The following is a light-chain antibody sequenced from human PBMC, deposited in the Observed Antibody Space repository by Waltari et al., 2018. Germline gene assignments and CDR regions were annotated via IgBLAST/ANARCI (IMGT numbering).Light chain of an antibody. Sequence: QSALTQPASVSGSPGQSITISCTGTSSDVGGYNSVSWYQDHPGQAPKVIIYEVSDRPSGISERFSGSKSGNTASLTISGLQAEDEADYYCSSQSSDNVVLFGGGTKLTVL. CDR3: SSQSSDNVVL. CDR2: EVS. J-gene: IGLJ2*01. V-gene: IGLV2-14*01. CDR1: SSDVGGYNS.